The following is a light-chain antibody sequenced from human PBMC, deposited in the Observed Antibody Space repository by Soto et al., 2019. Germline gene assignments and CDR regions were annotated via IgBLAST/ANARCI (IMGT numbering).Light chain of an antibody. CDR1: QSVSSN. CDR3: QQYNNWPPMA. V-gene: IGKV3-15*01. CDR2: GAS. Sequence: EIVMTQSPATRSVSPGERATLSCRASQSVSSNLAWYQQKPGKAPRLLIYGASTRATGIPARFSGSGSGTYFTLTISSLQSEDFAVYYCQQYNNWPPMAFGQGTKVEIK. J-gene: IGKJ1*01.